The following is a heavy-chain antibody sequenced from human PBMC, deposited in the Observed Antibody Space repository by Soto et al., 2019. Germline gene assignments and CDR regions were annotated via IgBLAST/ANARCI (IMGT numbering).Heavy chain of an antibody. J-gene: IGHJ4*02. CDR1: GFTFSSYW. CDR2: IKQDGSQK. D-gene: IGHD1-26*01. CDR3: AISFEWGSYPNFDY. Sequence: GGSLRLSCAASGFTFSSYWMTWVRQAPGKGLEWVANIKQDGSQKYYVDSVKGRFTISRDNAKNSLYLQMNSLRAEDTAVYYCAISFEWGSYPNFDYWGQGTLVTVSS. V-gene: IGHV3-7*05.